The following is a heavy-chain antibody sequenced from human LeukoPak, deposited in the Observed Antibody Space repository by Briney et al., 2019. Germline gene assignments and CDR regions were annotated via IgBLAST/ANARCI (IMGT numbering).Heavy chain of an antibody. J-gene: IGHJ4*02. CDR1: GFTFSSYW. D-gene: IGHD5-18*01. V-gene: IGHV3-7*01. CDR3: VRVAYSYGCGLN. Sequence: PGGSLRLSCAASGFTFSSYWMSWARQAPGKGLEWVANIKQDGSEKYYVDSVKGRFTISRDNAKNSLYLQMNSLRAEDTALYYCVRVAYSYGCGLNWGQGTLVTVSS. CDR2: IKQDGSEK.